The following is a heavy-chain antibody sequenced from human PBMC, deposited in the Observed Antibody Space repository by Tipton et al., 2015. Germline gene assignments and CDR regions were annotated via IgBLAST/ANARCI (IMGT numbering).Heavy chain of an antibody. CDR3: ARKPSGPGDYYYYGMDV. D-gene: IGHD6-19*01. Sequence: LRLSCTASGGSINSYYWNWIRQPPGKGLEWIGYIYYSGNTNYNPSLKSRVTISIDTSENQFSLNLSSVTAADAAVYYCARKPSGPGDYYYYGMDVWGQGTTVTVSS. CDR2: IYYSGNT. CDR1: GGSINSYY. V-gene: IGHV4-59*01. J-gene: IGHJ6*02.